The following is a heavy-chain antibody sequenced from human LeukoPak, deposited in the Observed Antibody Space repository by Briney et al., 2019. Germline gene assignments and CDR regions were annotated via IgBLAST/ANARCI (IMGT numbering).Heavy chain of an antibody. V-gene: IGHV1-46*01. Sequence: ASVKVSCTASGYTFTSYYMHWLRQAPGQGLEWMGIINPSGGSTSYAQKFQGRVTMTRDTSTSTVYMELSSLRSEDTAVYYCARDLLTGIGYWGQGTLVTVSS. J-gene: IGHJ4*02. CDR2: INPSGGST. CDR3: ARDLLTGIGY. D-gene: IGHD1-20*01. CDR1: GYTFTSYY.